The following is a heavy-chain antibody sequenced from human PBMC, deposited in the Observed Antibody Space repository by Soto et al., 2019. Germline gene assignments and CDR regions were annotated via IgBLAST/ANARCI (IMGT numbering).Heavy chain of an antibody. CDR3: ARQRMDNWNYFDY. CDR2: IYPGDSDT. D-gene: IGHD1-20*01. Sequence: GESIKISCKGSGYNFTSYWIGWVRQMPGKGLEWMGIIYPGDSDTRYSPSFQGQVTISADKSISTAYLQWSSLKASDTAMYYCARQRMDNWNYFDYWGQGTLVTVSS. CDR1: GYNFTSYW. V-gene: IGHV5-51*01. J-gene: IGHJ4*02.